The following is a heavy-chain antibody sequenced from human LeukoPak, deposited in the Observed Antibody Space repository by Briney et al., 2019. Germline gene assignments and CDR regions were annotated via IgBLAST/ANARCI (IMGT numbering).Heavy chain of an antibody. D-gene: IGHD4-17*01. CDR2: IYSGGST. J-gene: IGHJ4*02. V-gene: IGHV3-53*01. CDR3: ARVAVRDYGDYVGDY. Sequence: PGGSLRLSCAAPGFTVSSNYMSWVRQAPGKGLEWVSVIYSGGSTYYADSVKGRFTISRDNSKNTLYLQMNSLRAEDTAVYYCARVAVRDYGDYVGDYWGQGTLVSVSS. CDR1: GFTVSSNY.